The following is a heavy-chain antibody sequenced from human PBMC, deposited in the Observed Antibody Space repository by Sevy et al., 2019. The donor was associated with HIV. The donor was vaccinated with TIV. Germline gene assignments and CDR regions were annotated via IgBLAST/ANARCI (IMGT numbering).Heavy chain of an antibody. J-gene: IGHJ4*02. CDR2: IRSKANSYAT. V-gene: IGHV3-73*01. CDR1: GFTFSGSA. CDR3: TCTIFGVVISDY. Sequence: GGSLRLSCAASGFTFSGSAMHWVRQASGKGLEWVGRIRSKANSYATAYAASVKGRFTISRDDSKKTAYLQMNSPKTEDTAVYYCTCTIFGVVISDYWGQGTLVTVSS. D-gene: IGHD3-3*01.